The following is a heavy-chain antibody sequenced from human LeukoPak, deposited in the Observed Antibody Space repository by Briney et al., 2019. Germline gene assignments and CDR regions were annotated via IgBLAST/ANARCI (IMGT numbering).Heavy chain of an antibody. V-gene: IGHV4-59*01. D-gene: IGHD7-27*01. CDR3: ASLGLGIRNY. CDR2: INYSGST. J-gene: IGHJ4*02. Sequence: SETLSLTCTVSGGSISTYYWSWIRQPPGKGLEWIGYINYSGSTKYNPSLKSRLTISVDTSKNQFSLKLSSVTAADTAVYYCASLGLGIRNYWGQGTLVTVSS. CDR1: GGSISTYY.